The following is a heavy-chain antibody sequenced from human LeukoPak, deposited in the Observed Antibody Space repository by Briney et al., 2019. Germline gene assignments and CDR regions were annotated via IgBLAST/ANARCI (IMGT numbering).Heavy chain of an antibody. CDR1: GFTFSGSA. V-gene: IGHV3-73*01. Sequence: GGSLRLSCAASGFTFSGSAMHWVRQASGKGLEWVGRIRSKANSYATAYAASVKGRFTISRDDSKSTAYLQMNSLRAEDTAVYYCAREIGGYCSSTSCYGPIDYWGQGTLVTVSS. J-gene: IGHJ4*02. CDR3: AREIGGYCSSTSCYGPIDY. CDR2: IRSKANSYAT. D-gene: IGHD2-2*01.